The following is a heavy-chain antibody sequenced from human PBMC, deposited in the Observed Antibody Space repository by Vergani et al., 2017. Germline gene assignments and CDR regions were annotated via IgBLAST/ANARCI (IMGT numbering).Heavy chain of an antibody. V-gene: IGHV3-21*01. D-gene: IGHD2-15*01. Sequence: EVQLVESGGGLVKPGGSLRLSCEVSGFTFSSYCMNWVRQAPGKGLEWVSSINSRSDYIYYADSVKGRFTISRDNAKNSLYLQMNSLRVEDTAVYYCASNLYCGGATCYARSIDDWGQGTLVTVSS. J-gene: IGHJ4*02. CDR1: GFTFSSYC. CDR3: ASNLYCGGATCYARSIDD. CDR2: INSRSDYI.